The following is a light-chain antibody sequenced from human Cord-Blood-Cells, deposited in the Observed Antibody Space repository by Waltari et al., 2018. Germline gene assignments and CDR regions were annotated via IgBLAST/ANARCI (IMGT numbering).Light chain of an antibody. V-gene: IGLV1-47*01. J-gene: IGLJ3*02. CDR3: AAWDDSLSGEV. CDR2: RNN. CDR1: SSNIGSNY. Sequence: HSVLTQPPSASGTPGQRVTISCPGSSSNIGSNYVYWYQPLPGTAPQLLIYRNNQRPSGVPDRFSGSKSGTSASLAISGLRSEDEADYYCAAWDDSLSGEVFGGGTKLTVL.